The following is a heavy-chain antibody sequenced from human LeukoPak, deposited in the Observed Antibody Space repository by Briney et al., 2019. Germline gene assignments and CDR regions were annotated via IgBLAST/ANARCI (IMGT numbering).Heavy chain of an antibody. D-gene: IGHD5-18*01. CDR3: GRAYRYGSILDY. CDR2: IDHYSRAK. J-gene: IGHJ4*02. CDR1: GFTFSNYW. Sequence: GGSLRLSCAASGFTFSNYWMSWVRQAPGKGLEWVASIDHYSRAKYYVDSVRGRFTFSRDNTKNSLHLTMNSPRAEETAVYYCGRAYRYGSILDYWGQGTRVIDSS. V-gene: IGHV3-7*04.